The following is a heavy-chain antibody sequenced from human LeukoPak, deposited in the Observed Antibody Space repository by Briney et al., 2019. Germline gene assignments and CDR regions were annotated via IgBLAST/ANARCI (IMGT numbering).Heavy chain of an antibody. CDR3: ARARDGYNYFWFDP. CDR2: ISSNGGST. J-gene: IGHJ5*02. D-gene: IGHD5-24*01. Sequence: GGSLRLSCAASGFSFSSYAMHWVRQAPGKGLEYVSAISSNGGSTYYANSVKGRFTISGDNSKNTLYLQMGSLRAEDMAVYYCARARDGYNYFWFDPWGQGTLVTVSS. CDR1: GFSFSSYA. V-gene: IGHV3-64*01.